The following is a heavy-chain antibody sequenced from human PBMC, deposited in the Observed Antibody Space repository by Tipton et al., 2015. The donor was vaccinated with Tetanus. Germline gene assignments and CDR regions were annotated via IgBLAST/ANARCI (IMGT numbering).Heavy chain of an antibody. J-gene: IGHJ6*02. V-gene: IGHV4-30-4*01. CDR2: IYYSGST. CDR3: ARDHGITWGGMGYYYGMDV. Sequence: TLSLTCTVSGDSLSNGDYYWSWIRQPPGEGLESIRYIYYSGSTYYNPSLKSRVTISVDTSKNQFSLRLSSVTAADTAVYYCARDHGITWGGMGYYYGMDVWGQGTTVTVSS. CDR1: GDSLSNGDYY. D-gene: IGHD3-16*01.